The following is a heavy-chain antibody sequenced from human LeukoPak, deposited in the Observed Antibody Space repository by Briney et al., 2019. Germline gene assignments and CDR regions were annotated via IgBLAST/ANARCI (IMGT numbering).Heavy chain of an antibody. J-gene: IGHJ6*03. V-gene: IGHV3-21*01. CDR3: ARDKSGAAAGTGYYYMDV. CDR2: ISSSSSYI. CDR1: GFTFSSYS. D-gene: IGHD6-13*01. Sequence: GGSLRLSCAASGFTFSSYSMNWVRQAPGKGLEWVSSISSSSSYIYYADSVKGRFTISRDNAKNSLYLQMNSLRAEDTAVYYCARDKSGAAAGTGYYYMDVWGKGTTVTVSS.